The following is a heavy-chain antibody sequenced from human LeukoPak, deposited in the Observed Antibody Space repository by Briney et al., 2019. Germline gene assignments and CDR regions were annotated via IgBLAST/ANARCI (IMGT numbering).Heavy chain of an antibody. CDR3: ARSSYCSSTSCYAGRDWFDP. Sequence: SVKVSCKASGGTFSSYAISWVRQAPGQGLEWMGGIIPIFGTANYAQKFQGRVTITADKSTSAAYMELSSLRSEDTAVYYCARSSYCSSTSCYAGRDWFDPWGQGTLVTVSS. J-gene: IGHJ5*02. D-gene: IGHD2-2*01. CDR2: IIPIFGTA. V-gene: IGHV1-69*06. CDR1: GGTFSSYA.